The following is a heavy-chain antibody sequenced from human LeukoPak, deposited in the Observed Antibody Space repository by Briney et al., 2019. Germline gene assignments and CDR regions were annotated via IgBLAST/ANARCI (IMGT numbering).Heavy chain of an antibody. J-gene: IGHJ4*02. CDR1: GYSFTTYW. CDR2: IYPGDSDA. V-gene: IGHV5-51*01. CDR3: ARRSGTYGSNDY. Sequence: GESLKISCKGSGYSFTTYWIAWVRQMPGKGLEWMGIIYPGDSDARYSPSFQGQVTISADKSISTAYLQWSSLKAPDTAMYYCARRSGTYGSNDYWGQGTLVTVSS. D-gene: IGHD1-26*01.